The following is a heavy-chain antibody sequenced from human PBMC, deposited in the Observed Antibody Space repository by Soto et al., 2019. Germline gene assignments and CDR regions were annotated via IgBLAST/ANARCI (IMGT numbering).Heavy chain of an antibody. J-gene: IGHJ4*02. CDR3: ARGVDYYDSSGAY. D-gene: IGHD3-22*01. CDR2: INHSGST. Sequence: QVQLQQWGAGLLKPSETLSLTCAVYGGSFSGYYWSWIRQPPGKGLEWIGEINHSGSTNYNPSLKSRVTISVDTSKNQFARKLSSVTAADTAVYYCARGVDYYDSSGAYWGQGTLVTVSS. V-gene: IGHV4-34*01. CDR1: GGSFSGYY.